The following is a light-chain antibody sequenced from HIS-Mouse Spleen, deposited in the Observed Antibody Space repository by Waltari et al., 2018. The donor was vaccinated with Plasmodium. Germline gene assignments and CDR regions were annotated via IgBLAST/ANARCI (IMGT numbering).Light chain of an antibody. CDR3: QQYNNWPPYT. CDR1: QSVSSN. V-gene: IGKV3-15*01. J-gene: IGKJ2*01. Sequence: EIVMTQSPATLSVSPGERATISCRASQSVSSNLAWYQQKPGQAPRLLIYGASTRATGIPARCSGSGSGTEFTLTISSLQSEDFAVYYCQQYNNWPPYTFGQGTKLEIK. CDR2: GAS.